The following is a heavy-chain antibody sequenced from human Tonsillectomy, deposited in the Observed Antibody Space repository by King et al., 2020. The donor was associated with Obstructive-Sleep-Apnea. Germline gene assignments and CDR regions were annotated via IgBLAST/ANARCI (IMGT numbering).Heavy chain of an antibody. CDR1: GFTVSSNY. D-gene: IGHD3-9*01. CDR2: IYSAGGT. CDR3: ARDIRNYEILTGYSHHGMDV. Sequence: VQLVESGGGLVQPGGSLRLSCAAYGFTVSSNYMSWVRQAPGKGLEWVSVIYSAGGTYYADSVMGRFTISRHNSKNTLYLQMNSLRAEDTAVYYCARDIRNYEILTGYSHHGMDVWGQGTTVTVSS. V-gene: IGHV3-53*04. J-gene: IGHJ6*02.